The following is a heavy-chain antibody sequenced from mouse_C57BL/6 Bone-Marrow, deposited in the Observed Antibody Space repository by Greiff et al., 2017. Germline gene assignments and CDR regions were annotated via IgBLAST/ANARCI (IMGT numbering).Heavy chain of an antibody. CDR2: IYPGSGNT. D-gene: IGHD1-1*02. Sequence: VQLQQSGAELVRPGASVKLSCKASGYTFTDYYINWVKQRPGQGLEWIARIYPGSGNTYYNEKFKGKATLTAEKSSSTAYMQLSSLTSEDSAVYFCVRDYSGGAYIDYCGHSTTLTVSS. V-gene: IGHV1-76*01. CDR1: GYTFTDYY. J-gene: IGHJ2*01. CDR3: VRDYSGGAYIDY.